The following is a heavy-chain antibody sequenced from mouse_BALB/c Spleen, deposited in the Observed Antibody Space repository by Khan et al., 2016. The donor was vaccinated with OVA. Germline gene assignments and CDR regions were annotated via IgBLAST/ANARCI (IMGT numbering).Heavy chain of an antibody. D-gene: IGHD1-1*01. CDR2: ISGDSSTI. CDR1: GFTFSSFG. CDR3: ARSYYYGYSFAQ. Sequence: EVQLQESGGGLVQPGGSRKLSCAASGFTFSSFGMHWVRQAPEKGLDWVAYISGDSSTIYYTDTVKGRFTISRDNPKNTLYLQMTSLRSEDTAMYYCARSYYYGYSFAQWGQGTTLTVSS. J-gene: IGHJ2*01. V-gene: IGHV5-17*02.